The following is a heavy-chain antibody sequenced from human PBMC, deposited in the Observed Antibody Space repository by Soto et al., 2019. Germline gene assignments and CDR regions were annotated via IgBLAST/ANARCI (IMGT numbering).Heavy chain of an antibody. Sequence: QVQLVQSGAEVKKPGSSVKVSCKASGGTFSSYAISWVRQAPGHGLEWMGGIIPIFGTANYAQKFQGRVTITADESTSTAYMELSSLRSEDTAVYYCARDSVAEANYYYYGMDVWGQGTTVTVSS. CDR1: GGTFSSYA. J-gene: IGHJ6*02. D-gene: IGHD3-10*01. V-gene: IGHV1-69*01. CDR3: ARDSVAEANYYYYGMDV. CDR2: IIPIFGTA.